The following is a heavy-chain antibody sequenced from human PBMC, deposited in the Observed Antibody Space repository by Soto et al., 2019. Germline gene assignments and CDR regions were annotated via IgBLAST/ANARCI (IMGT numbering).Heavy chain of an antibody. Sequence: GGSLRLSCAASGFTFRNYGMNWVRQAPGKGLEWVSYIGIGSSTKYYADSVKGRFTISRDNAKNSLYLQMNSLRAEDTAVYYCAKWWSGDSSAYYLGFDHWGQGTLVTVSS. CDR1: GFTFRNYG. V-gene: IGHV3-48*01. J-gene: IGHJ4*02. D-gene: IGHD3-22*01. CDR3: AKWWSGDSSAYYLGFDH. CDR2: IGIGSSTK.